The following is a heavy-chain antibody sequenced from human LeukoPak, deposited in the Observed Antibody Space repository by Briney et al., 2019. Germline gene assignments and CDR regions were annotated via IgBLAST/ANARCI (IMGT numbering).Heavy chain of an antibody. J-gene: IGHJ4*02. CDR3: AKPLDYYGSGFDY. D-gene: IGHD3-10*01. CDR1: GFSVSSNY. V-gene: IGHV3-23*01. Sequence: GGSLRLSCAASGFSVSSNYMSWVRQAPGKGLEWVSAISGSGGSTYYADSVKGRFTISRDNSKNTLYLQMNSLRAEDTAVYYCAKPLDYYGSGFDYWGQGTLVTVSS. CDR2: ISGSGGST.